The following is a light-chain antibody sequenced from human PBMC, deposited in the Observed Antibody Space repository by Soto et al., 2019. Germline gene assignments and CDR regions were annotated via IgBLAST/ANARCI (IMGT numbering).Light chain of an antibody. CDR3: QQYKNWPPVT. CDR2: AAS. J-gene: IGKJ4*01. CDR1: QSVGSN. V-gene: IGKV3-15*01. Sequence: ETVMTQSPATLSVSPGESATLSCRASQSVGSNLAWYQQKTGQAPRLLIYAASTRATGIPARFSGSGSGTEFTLTISSLQSEDFALYYCQQYKNWPPVTFGGGTKVEIK.